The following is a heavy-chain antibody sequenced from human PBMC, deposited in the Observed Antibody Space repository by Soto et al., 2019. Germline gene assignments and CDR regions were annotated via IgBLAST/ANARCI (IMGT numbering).Heavy chain of an antibody. J-gene: IGHJ4*02. CDR3: TSRIRTTNDY. CDR2: GQTTREGGTT. CDR1: GFTFTNTW. V-gene: IGHV3-15*07. D-gene: IGHD1-1*01. Sequence: EVQLVESGGGLVKPGESLRLSCAASGFTFTNTWMNWVRQAPGKGPEWVGRGQTTREGGTTDYAAPAKGRFTISRDGSMNMVYLQMNSLKIEDKAVYYCTSRIRTTNDYWGQGTLVTVSS.